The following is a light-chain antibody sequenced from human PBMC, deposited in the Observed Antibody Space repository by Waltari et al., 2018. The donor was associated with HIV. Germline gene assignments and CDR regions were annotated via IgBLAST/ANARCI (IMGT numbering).Light chain of an antibody. Sequence: QSALTQPASVSGSPGQSITISCTGTSSDVGGYNLVSWYQQHPGKAPKLMIYEVSKRPSVVSIRFSGYKSGNTASLTISWLQAEVEADYYCCAYAGSTTYVILGGGTKLTVL. CDR1: SSDVGGYNL. V-gene: IGLV2-23*02. J-gene: IGLJ2*01. CDR3: CAYAGSTTYVI. CDR2: EVS.